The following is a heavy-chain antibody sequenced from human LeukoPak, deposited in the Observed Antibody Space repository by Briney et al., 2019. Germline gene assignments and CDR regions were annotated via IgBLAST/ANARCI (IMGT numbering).Heavy chain of an antibody. J-gene: IGHJ6*02. V-gene: IGHV4-39*07. CDR1: GGSISSSSYY. CDR2: IYYSGST. D-gene: IGHD2-2*01. Sequence: PSETLSLTCTVSGGSISSSSYYWGWIRQPPGKGLEWIGSIYYSGSTNYNPSLKSRVTISVDTSKNQFSLKLSSVTAADTAVYYCARALCSTSCYSYYYYGMDVWGQGTTVTVSS. CDR3: ARALCSTSCYSYYYYGMDV.